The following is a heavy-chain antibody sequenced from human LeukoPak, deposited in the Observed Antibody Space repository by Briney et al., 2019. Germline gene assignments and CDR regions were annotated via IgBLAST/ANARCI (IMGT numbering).Heavy chain of an antibody. J-gene: IGHJ6*03. D-gene: IGHD3-10*01. CDR1: GGSISSYF. V-gene: IGHV4-59*01. CDR3: ARGEFAYMDV. Sequence: SETLSLTCTVSGGSISSYFWSWIRQPPGKGLEWIGFIYYSGSTNYNPSLKSRLTISVDTSKNQFSLKLSSVTAADTAVYYCARGEFAYMDVWGKGTTVTISS. CDR2: IYYSGST.